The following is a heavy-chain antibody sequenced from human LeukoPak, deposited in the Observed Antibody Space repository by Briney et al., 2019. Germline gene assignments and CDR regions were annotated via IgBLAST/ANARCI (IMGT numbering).Heavy chain of an antibody. CDR2: INHSGST. D-gene: IGHD2-2*01. J-gene: IGHJ5*02. CDR1: GGSFSGYY. CDR3: ARGKNHWVVVPAAMGGWFDP. Sequence: SETLSLTCAVYGGSFSGYYWSWIRQPPGKGLEWIGEINHSGSTNYNPSLKSRVTLSVDTSKNQFSLKLSSVTAADTAVYYCARGKNHWVVVPAAMGGWFDPWGQGTLVTVSS. V-gene: IGHV4-34*01.